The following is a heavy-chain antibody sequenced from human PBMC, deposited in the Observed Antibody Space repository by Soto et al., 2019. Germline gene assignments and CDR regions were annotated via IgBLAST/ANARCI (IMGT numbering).Heavy chain of an antibody. CDR2: ISAYNGNT. Sequence: ASVKVSCKASGYTFTSYGISWVRQAPGQGLEWMGWISAYNGNTNYAQKLQGRVTMTTDTSTSTAYMELRSLRSDDTAVYYCARDPVLLWFGESLNWFDPWGQGTLGTVSS. V-gene: IGHV1-18*01. CDR1: GYTFTSYG. J-gene: IGHJ5*02. D-gene: IGHD3-10*01. CDR3: ARDPVLLWFGESLNWFDP.